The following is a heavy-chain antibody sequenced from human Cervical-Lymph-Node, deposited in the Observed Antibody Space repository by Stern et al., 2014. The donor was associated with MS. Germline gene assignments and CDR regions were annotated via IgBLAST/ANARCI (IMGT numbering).Heavy chain of an antibody. CDR1: GGSFSMSA. J-gene: IGHJ4*02. CDR3: ARDPPEAILRSRPGDNY. Sequence: QVQLVQSGAEVKKPGSSVKVSCKASGGSFSMSAISWLRQAPGQGLEWMGGGIPLFSTATYAQRFRDRVTFTADKPTNTVYMELTNLRSEDTAVYYCARDPPEAILRSRPGDNYWGQGTRVAVSS. D-gene: IGHD7-27*01. CDR2: GIPLFSTA. V-gene: IGHV1-69*06.